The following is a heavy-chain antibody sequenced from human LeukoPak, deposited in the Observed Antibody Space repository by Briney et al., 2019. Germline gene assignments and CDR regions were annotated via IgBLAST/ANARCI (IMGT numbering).Heavy chain of an antibody. CDR1: GFTFSSYG. CDR2: IRYDGSNK. Sequence: GGSLRLSCAASGFTFSSYGMHWVRQAPGKGLEWVAFIRYDGSNKYYADSVKGRFTISRDNSKNTLYLQMNSLRAEDTAVYYCCCITMVRGVIDAFDIWGQGTMVTVSS. D-gene: IGHD3-10*01. CDR3: CCITMVRGVIDAFDI. V-gene: IGHV3-30*02. J-gene: IGHJ3*02.